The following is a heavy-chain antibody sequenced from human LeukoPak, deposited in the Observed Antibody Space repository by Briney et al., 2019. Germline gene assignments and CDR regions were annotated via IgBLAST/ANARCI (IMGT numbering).Heavy chain of an antibody. V-gene: IGHV4-39*06. CDR3: ARDRRRGAVAGTGGFDY. D-gene: IGHD6-19*01. CDR2: IYYSGST. Sequence: SETLSLTCTVSGGSISSSSYYWGWIRQPPGKGLEWIGSIYYSGSTYYNPSLKSRVTISVDTSKNQFPLKLSSVTAADTAVYYCARDRRRGAVAGTGGFDYWGQGTLVTVSS. J-gene: IGHJ4*02. CDR1: GGSISSSSYY.